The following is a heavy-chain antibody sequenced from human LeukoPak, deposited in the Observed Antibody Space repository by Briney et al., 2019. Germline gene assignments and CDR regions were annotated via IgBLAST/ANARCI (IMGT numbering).Heavy chain of an antibody. J-gene: IGHJ5*02. D-gene: IGHD6-6*01. V-gene: IGHV4-34*01. CDR2: TNHSGST. CDR3: ARRTGGIAARPRWFDP. Sequence: PSETLSLTCAVYGGSFSGYYWSWIRQPPGKGLEWIGETNHSGSTNYNPSLKSRVTISVDTSKNQFSLKLSSVTAADTAVYYCARRTGGIAARPRWFDPWGQGTLVTVSS. CDR1: GGSFSGYY.